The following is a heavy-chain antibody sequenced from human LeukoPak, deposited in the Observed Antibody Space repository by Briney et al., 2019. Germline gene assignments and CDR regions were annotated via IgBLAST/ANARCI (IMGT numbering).Heavy chain of an antibody. CDR2: IYYSGST. J-gene: IGHJ4*02. CDR3: ARLEGYYYGSGSYLGGLDY. CDR1: GGSIGSYY. D-gene: IGHD3-10*01. V-gene: IGHV4-59*01. Sequence: SETLSLTCTVSGGSIGSYYWSWIRQPPGKGLEWIGYIYYSGSTNYNPSLKSRVTISVDTSKNQFSLKLSSVTAADTAVYYCARLEGYYYGSGSYLGGLDYWGQGTLVTVSS.